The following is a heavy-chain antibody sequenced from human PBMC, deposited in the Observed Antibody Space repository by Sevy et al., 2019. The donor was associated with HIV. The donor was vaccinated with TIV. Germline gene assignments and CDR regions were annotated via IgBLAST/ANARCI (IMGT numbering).Heavy chain of an antibody. Sequence: GGSLRLSCAASGFTFSDYYMSWIRQAPGKGPEWVSYTNNSSRFINYVDSVKGRFTISRDNAKNSLYLQMNSLRAGDTAVYYCARGKVLFDYWGQGTLVTVSS. CDR3: ARGKVLFDY. CDR1: GFTFSDYY. V-gene: IGHV3-11*06. J-gene: IGHJ4*02. CDR2: TNNSSRFI.